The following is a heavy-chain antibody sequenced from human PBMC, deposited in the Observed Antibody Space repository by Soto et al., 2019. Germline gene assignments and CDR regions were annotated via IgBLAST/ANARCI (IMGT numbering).Heavy chain of an antibody. CDR1: GFTFSSYA. V-gene: IGHV3-23*01. J-gene: IGHJ4*02. CDR2: ISGSGGST. CDR3: AKDGGPYYDFWSGFY. Sequence: EVQLLESGGGLVQPGGSLSLSCAASGFTFSSYAMSWVRQAPGKGLEWVSAISGSGGSTYYADSVKGRFTISRDNSKNTLYLQMNSLRAEDTAVYYCAKDGGPYYDFWSGFYWGQGTLVTVSS. D-gene: IGHD3-3*01.